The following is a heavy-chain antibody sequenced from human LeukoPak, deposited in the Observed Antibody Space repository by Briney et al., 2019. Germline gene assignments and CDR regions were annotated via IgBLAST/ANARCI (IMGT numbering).Heavy chain of an antibody. J-gene: IGHJ4*02. CDR2: ISGGGDT. CDR1: GFTFSSYA. CDR3: ARRNY. V-gene: IGHV3-23*01. Sequence: GSLRLSCAASGFTFSSYAMSWVRQAPGKGLEWVSVISGGGDTYYADSVRGRFTISRDNAKKTLYLQMNSLRAEDTAVYYCARRNYWGQGTLVTVSS.